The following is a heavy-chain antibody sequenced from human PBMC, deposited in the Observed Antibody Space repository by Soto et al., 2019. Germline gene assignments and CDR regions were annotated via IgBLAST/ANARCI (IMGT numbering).Heavy chain of an antibody. CDR2: IYHSGST. V-gene: IGHV4-30-2*01. CDR3: ASSHAGAHITAAVH. Sequence: QLQLQESGSGLVKPSQTLSLTCAVSGGSISSGGYSWSWIRQPPGKGLEWIGYIYHSGSTYYNPSFKGRATISVDRSKTQFSLKLSSVTAADTAVYYCASSHAGAHITAAVHWGQGTLVTVSS. CDR1: GGSISSGGYS. D-gene: IGHD6-13*01. J-gene: IGHJ4*02.